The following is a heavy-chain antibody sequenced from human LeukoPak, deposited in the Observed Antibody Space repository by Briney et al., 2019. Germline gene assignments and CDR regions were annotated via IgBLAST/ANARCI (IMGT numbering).Heavy chain of an antibody. Sequence: SQTLSLTCAVSGGSISSGGYSWSWIRQPPGKGLEWIGYIYHSGSTYYNPSLKSRVTISVDRSKNQFSLKLSSVTAADTAVYYCARMIQHYYDSSGYYSDDAFDIWGQGTMVTVSS. D-gene: IGHD3-22*01. J-gene: IGHJ3*02. V-gene: IGHV4-30-2*01. CDR3: ARMIQHYYDSSGYYSDDAFDI. CDR1: GGSISSGGYS. CDR2: IYHSGST.